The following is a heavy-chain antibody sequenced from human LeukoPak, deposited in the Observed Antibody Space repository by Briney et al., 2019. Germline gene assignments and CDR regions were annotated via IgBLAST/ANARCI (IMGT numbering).Heavy chain of an antibody. CDR2: ISAYNGNT. J-gene: IGHJ6*02. CDR3: ARRVVVVPAASHPYYGMDV. V-gene: IGHV1-18*01. D-gene: IGHD2-2*01. Sequence: ASVKVSCKASGYTFTSYGISWVRQAPGQGLEWMGWISAYNGNTNYAQKLQGRVTMTTDTSTGTAYMELRSLRSDDTAVYYCARRVVVVPAASHPYYGMDVWGQGTTVTVSS. CDR1: GYTFTSYG.